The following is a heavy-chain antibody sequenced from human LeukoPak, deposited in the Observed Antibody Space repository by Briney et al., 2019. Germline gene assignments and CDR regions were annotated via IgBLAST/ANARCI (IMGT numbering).Heavy chain of an antibody. Sequence: GGSLRRSCAASGFTFSSYSMNWVRQAPGKGLEWVSSISSSSYIYYADSVKGRFTISRDNAKNSLYLQMNSLRAEDTAVYYCARYGRSYYGDYWGQGTLVTVSS. CDR1: GFTFSSYS. J-gene: IGHJ4*02. D-gene: IGHD1-26*01. V-gene: IGHV3-21*01. CDR2: ISSSSYI. CDR3: ARYGRSYYGDY.